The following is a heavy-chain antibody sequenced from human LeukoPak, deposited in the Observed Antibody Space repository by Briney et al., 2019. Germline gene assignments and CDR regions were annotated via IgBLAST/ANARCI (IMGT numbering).Heavy chain of an antibody. V-gene: IGHV4-59*01. J-gene: IGHJ4*02. CDR2: IYYSGST. Sequence: SETLSLTCTVSGGSISSYYWSWIRQPPGKGLEWIGYIYYSGSTNYNPSLKSRVTISVDTSKNQFSLKLSSVTAADTAVYYCERASRFLEWFLDYWGQGTLVTVSS. CDR1: GGSISSYY. CDR3: ERASRFLEWFLDY. D-gene: IGHD3-3*01.